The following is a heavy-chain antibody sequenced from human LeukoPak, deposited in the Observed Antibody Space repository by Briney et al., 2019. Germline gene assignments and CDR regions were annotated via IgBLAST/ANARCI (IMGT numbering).Heavy chain of an antibody. J-gene: IGHJ4*02. D-gene: IGHD3-10*01. CDR1: GGSFSGYY. Sequence: PSETLSLTCAVYGGSFSGYYWSWIRQPPGKGLEWIGEINHSGSTNYNPSLKSRVTISVDTSKNQFSLKLSSVTAADTAVYYCARASWTYYYGSGSYLYYFDYWGQGTLVTVSS. CDR2: INHSGST. V-gene: IGHV4-34*01. CDR3: ARASWTYYYGSGSYLYYFDY.